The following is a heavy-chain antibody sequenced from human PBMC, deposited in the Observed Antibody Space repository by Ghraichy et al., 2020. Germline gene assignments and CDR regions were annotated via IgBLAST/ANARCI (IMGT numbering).Heavy chain of an antibody. CDR1: GFTFSSYS. Sequence: GGSLRLSCAASGFTFSSYSMNWVRQAPGKGLEWVSSISSSSSYIYYADSVKGRFTISRDNAKNSLYLQMNSLRAEDTAVYYCARDPTPWYSSSSDWGWFDPWGQGTLVNVSS. J-gene: IGHJ5*02. CDR2: ISSSSSYI. V-gene: IGHV3-21*01. CDR3: ARDPTPWYSSSSDWGWFDP. D-gene: IGHD6-6*01.